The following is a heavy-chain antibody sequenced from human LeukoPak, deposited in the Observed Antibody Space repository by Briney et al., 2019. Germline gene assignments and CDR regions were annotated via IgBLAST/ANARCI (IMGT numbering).Heavy chain of an antibody. V-gene: IGHV4-59*01. Sequence: PSETLSLTCTVSGGSITSYYWSWIRQPPGKGLEWIGYISKSGNTNYSPSLKSRVTIFGDTSKNQFFLRLTSVTAADTAVYYCVRARYVNSFYAFDIWGQGTMVTVSS. CDR1: GGSITSYY. CDR3: VRARYVNSFYAFDI. D-gene: IGHD1-14*01. J-gene: IGHJ3*02. CDR2: ISKSGNT.